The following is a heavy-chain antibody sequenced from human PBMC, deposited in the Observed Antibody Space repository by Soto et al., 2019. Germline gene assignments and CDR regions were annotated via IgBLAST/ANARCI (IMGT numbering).Heavy chain of an antibody. CDR1: GFTLSSYG. V-gene: IGHV3-33*01. J-gene: IGHJ3*02. Sequence: GGSLRLSCAASGFTLSSYGMHWVRQAPGKGLEWVALIWFDGSDKYYADSVKGRFTMSRDNSKNTVYLQMNSLRAEDTAMYYCARLYCSSPSCYSVGAFEIRGQGTMVTVSS. CDR3: ARLYCSSPSCYSVGAFEI. CDR2: IWFDGSDK. D-gene: IGHD2-2*01.